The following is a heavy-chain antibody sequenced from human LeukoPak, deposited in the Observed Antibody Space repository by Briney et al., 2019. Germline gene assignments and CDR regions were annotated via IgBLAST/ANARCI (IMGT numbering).Heavy chain of an antibody. V-gene: IGHV4-38-2*01. CDR2: IYHSGST. D-gene: IGHD3-10*01. CDR3: ATPADYYGSGTFDY. J-gene: IGHJ4*02. CDR1: GYSISSGYY. Sequence: SETLSLTCGVSGYSISSGYYWGWIRQPPGKGLEWIGSIYHSGSTYYNPSLKSRVTISVDTSKNQFSLKLSSVTAADTAVYYCATPADYYGSGTFDYWGQGTLVTVSS.